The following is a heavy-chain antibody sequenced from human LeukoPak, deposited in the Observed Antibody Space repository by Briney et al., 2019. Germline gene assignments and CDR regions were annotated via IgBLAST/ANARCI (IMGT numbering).Heavy chain of an antibody. CDR3: ARDPSSGYSEFDY. CDR1: GGSFSGYY. J-gene: IGHJ4*02. D-gene: IGHD3-22*01. V-gene: IGHV4-34*01. Sequence: PSETLSLTCAVYGGSFSGYYWSWIRQPPGKGLEWIGEINHSGSTNYNPSLKSRVTISVDTSKNQFSLKLSSVTAADTAVYYCARDPSSGYSEFDYWGQGTLATVSS. CDR2: INHSGST.